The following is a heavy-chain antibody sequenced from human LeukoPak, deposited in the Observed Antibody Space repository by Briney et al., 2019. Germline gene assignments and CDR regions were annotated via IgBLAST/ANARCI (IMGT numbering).Heavy chain of an antibody. CDR1: GFTFSSYW. CDR3: ARGYSYGPKGKFDY. J-gene: IGHJ4*02. V-gene: IGHV3-7*01. CDR2: IKQDGSEK. D-gene: IGHD5-18*01. Sequence: GGSLRLSCAASGFTFSSYWMSWVREAPGKGLEWVANIKQDGSEKYYVDSVKGRFTISRDNAKNSLYLQMNSLRAEDTAVYYCARGYSYGPKGKFDYWGQGTLVTVSS.